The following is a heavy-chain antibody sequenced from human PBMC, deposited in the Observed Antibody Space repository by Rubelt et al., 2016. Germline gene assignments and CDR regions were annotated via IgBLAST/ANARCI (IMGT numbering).Heavy chain of an antibody. CDR3: ARAGDPQQWLDNYFDY. J-gene: IGHJ4*02. CDR2: INHSGST. Sequence: QVQLQQWGAGLLRPSETLSLTCAVYGGSFSGFYWSWIRQSPGKGLEWIGEINHSGSTNYNPSLKSRVTISVATSKNQFSLKLGSVTAADTAVYYCARAGDPQQWLDNYFDYWGQGTLVTVSS. V-gene: IGHV4-34*01. CDR1: GGSFSGFY. D-gene: IGHD6-19*01.